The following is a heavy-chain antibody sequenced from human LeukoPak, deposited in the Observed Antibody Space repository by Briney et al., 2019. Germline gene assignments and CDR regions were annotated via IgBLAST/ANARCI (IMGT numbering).Heavy chain of an antibody. Sequence: PSETLSLTCAVYGGSFNSYSWSWIRQPPGKGLEWIGEINHSGSTNYNPSLKSRVTISVDTSKNQFSLKLNSATAADTAVYYCARTRGGIRPFFDYWGQGILVTVSS. J-gene: IGHJ4*02. CDR2: INHSGST. CDR3: ARTRGGIRPFFDY. CDR1: GGSFNSYS. D-gene: IGHD3-16*01. V-gene: IGHV4-34*01.